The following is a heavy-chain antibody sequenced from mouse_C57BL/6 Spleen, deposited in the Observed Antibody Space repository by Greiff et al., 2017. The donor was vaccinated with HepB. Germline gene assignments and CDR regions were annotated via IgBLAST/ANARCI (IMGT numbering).Heavy chain of an antibody. Sequence: QVQLQQSGPELVKPGASVKISCKASGYTFTDYYINWVKQRPGQGLEWIGWFFPGSGSTYYNEKFKGKATLTVDKSSSTAYMLLSSLTSEDSAVYFCAKRAYSNYWYFDVWGTGTTVTVSS. V-gene: IGHV1-75*01. CDR3: AKRAYSNYWYFDV. J-gene: IGHJ1*03. CDR2: FFPGSGST. CDR1: GYTFTDYY. D-gene: IGHD2-5*01.